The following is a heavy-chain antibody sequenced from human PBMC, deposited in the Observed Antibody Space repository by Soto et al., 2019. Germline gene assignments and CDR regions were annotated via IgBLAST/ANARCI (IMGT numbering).Heavy chain of an antibody. CDR3: ARAYCDTDGYSIDP. D-gene: IGHD2-21*01. Sequence: QVQLQESGPGLVKPSETLSLTCTVSGGSISGFYWSWIRQSPGKGLEWIGYIYDGDSSNYNPSLESRVIISVDTSKNQFYLRLSSVTAADTAVYYCARAYCDTDGYSIDPWGQGTLVTVSS. J-gene: IGHJ5*02. V-gene: IGHV4-59*01. CDR1: GGSISGFY. CDR2: IYDGDSS.